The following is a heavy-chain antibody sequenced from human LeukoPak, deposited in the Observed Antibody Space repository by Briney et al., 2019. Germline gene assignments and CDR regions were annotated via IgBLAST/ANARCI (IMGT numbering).Heavy chain of an antibody. V-gene: IGHV3-7*01. J-gene: IGHJ1*01. CDR3: ATYSSGNGREFQH. D-gene: IGHD3-22*01. CDR2: IEQDGSEK. Sequence: GGSLRLSCAASGFTFSNAWMSWVRQAPGKGLEWVANIEQDGSEKYYADSVKGRFAISRDTAKNSLYLQMNSLRAEDTAVYYCATYSSGNGREFQHWGQGTLVTVSS. CDR1: GFTFSNAW.